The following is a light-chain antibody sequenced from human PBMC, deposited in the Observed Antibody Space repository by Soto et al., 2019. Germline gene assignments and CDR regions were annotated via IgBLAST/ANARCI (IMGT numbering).Light chain of an antibody. CDR2: DVS. CDR1: SSDVGGYNY. Sequence: QSALTQPASVSGSLGQSITISCTGTSSDVGGYNYVSWYQRHPGKAPKLMIYDVSNRPSGVSNRFSGSKSGNTASLTISGLQAEDEADYYCSSYSSTLSVVFGGGTKVTVL. J-gene: IGLJ2*01. CDR3: SSYSSTLSVV. V-gene: IGLV2-14*01.